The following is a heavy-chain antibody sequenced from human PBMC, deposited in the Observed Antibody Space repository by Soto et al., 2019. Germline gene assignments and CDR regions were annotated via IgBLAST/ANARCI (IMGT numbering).Heavy chain of an antibody. CDR3: ARDAHPYLEHNWFES. V-gene: IGHV1-46*01. CDR2: INPSGGST. J-gene: IGHJ5*01. Sequence: ASVKVSCKASGYTFTSYYMHWVRQAPGQGLEWMGIINPSGGSTSYAQKFQGRVTITRDTSTSTAYMELSSLRSKDTAVYYCARDAHPYLEHNWFESWGQGTRVTVSS. CDR1: GYTFTSYY. D-gene: IGHD3-3*01.